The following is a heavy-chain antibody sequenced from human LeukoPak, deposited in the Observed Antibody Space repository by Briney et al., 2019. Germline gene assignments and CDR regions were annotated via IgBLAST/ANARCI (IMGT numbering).Heavy chain of an antibody. CDR1: GFTFSTYN. CDR3: ARDLLGRELHYFDY. D-gene: IGHD1-7*01. V-gene: IGHV3-21*01. J-gene: IGHJ4*02. Sequence: GGSLRLSCAASGFTFSTYNMNWVRQAPGKGLQWVSSISGSSSYIYYADSVKGRFSISRDNAKNSLYLQMNSLRAEDTAVYYCARDLLGRELHYFDYWGQGTLVTVSS. CDR2: ISGSSSYI.